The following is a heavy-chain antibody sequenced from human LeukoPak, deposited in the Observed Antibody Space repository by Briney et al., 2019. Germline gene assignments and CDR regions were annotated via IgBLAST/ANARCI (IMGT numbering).Heavy chain of an antibody. CDR1: GFTFSSYA. D-gene: IGHD3-22*01. J-gene: IGHJ4*02. CDR3: AKDINTGYYYFDY. V-gene: IGHV3-23*01. CDR2: TSDSGGST. Sequence: PGGSLRLSCAASGFTFSSYAMSWVRQAPGKGLEWVSVTSDSGGSTYYADSVKGRFTISRDNSKNTLYLQMNSLRAEDTAVYYCAKDINTGYYYFDYWGQGTLVTVSS.